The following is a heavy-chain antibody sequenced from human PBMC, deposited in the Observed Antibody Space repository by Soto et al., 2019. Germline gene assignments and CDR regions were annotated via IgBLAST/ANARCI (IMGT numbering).Heavy chain of an antibody. Sequence: EVQLVESGGGLVKPGGSLRLSWAASGFTFSSYSMNWVRQAPGKGLEWVSSISSSSSYIYYADSVKGRFTISRDNAKNSLYLQMNSLRAEDTAVYYCARRLAVAGNTSAPPYYYYGMDVWSQGTTVTVSS. D-gene: IGHD6-19*01. CDR1: GFTFSSYS. J-gene: IGHJ6*02. CDR3: ARRLAVAGNTSAPPYYYYGMDV. CDR2: ISSSSSYI. V-gene: IGHV3-21*01.